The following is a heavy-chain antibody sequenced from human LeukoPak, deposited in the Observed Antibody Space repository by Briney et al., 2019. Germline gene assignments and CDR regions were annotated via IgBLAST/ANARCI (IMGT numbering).Heavy chain of an antibody. CDR1: GGSISGYY. CDR3: ARDLGGYNYGYSFDY. V-gene: IGHV4-4*07. D-gene: IGHD5-18*01. J-gene: IGHJ4*02. Sequence: SETLSLTCTVSGGSISGYYWNWIRQPAGKGLEWIGRIYTSGSTNYNPSLKSRVTISVDTSKNQFSLKLFSVTAADTAVYYCARDLGGYNYGYSFDYWGQGTLVTVSS. CDR2: IYTSGST.